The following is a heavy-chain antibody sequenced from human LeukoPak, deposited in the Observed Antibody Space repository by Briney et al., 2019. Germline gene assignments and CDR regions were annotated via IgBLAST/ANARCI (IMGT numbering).Heavy chain of an antibody. D-gene: IGHD4-11*01. J-gene: IGHJ6*03. CDR3: ARGAAVSAVYYYYYMDV. V-gene: IGHV3-74*01. CDR2: INTDGRTT. Sequence: PGGSLRLSCAASGFPFNNYWMHWVRQAPGKGLVWVSSINTDGRTTRYAASVQGRFTISRDNAKNTLYLQMNSLRVEGTAVYYCARGAAVSAVYYYYYMDVWGKGTTVTVSS. CDR1: GFPFNNYW.